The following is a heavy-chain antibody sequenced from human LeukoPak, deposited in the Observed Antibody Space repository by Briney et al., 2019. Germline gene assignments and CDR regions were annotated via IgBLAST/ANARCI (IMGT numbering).Heavy chain of an antibody. CDR2: ISIGDGRT. Sequence: ASVKVSCKTSGYTFNNFGITWVRQAPGQGLEWMGWISIGDGRTHYGRKFQDRVSMTREMSSNTAFLELSSLRSDDTAFYFCSRSYYSSSWYYFDHWGQGTLVTVSS. J-gene: IGHJ4*02. D-gene: IGHD2-15*01. V-gene: IGHV1-18*01. CDR3: SRSYYSSSWYYFDH. CDR1: GYTFNNFG.